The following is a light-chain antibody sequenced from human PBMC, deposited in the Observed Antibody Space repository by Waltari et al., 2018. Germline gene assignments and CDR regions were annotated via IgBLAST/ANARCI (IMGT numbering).Light chain of an antibody. CDR2: LGS. CDR1: QSPLHRSGNPF. V-gene: IGKV2-28*01. CDR3: MQARQTPWS. J-gene: IGKJ1*01. Sequence: DIVMTQSPLSLSVTPGEPASISCWSGQSPLHRSGNPFFGWYLQKPGQSPPLLVYLGSNRASGGPARFSGSGSGTDFTLKISRVEAEDVGVYVCMQARQTPWSFGQGTKVEIK.